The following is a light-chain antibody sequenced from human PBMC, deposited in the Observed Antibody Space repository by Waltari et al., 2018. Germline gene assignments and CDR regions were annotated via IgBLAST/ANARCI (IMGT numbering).Light chain of an antibody. Sequence: QSVVTQPPSASGTPGQRVSISCSGSSSNIGGNSVNWYQHVPGAGPRLLLYSTNQRPSGVPNRFTASKSGTSASLAISGLKSDDEADYYWAAWDDNLRAWVFGGGTKLTVL. V-gene: IGLV1-44*01. J-gene: IGLJ3*02. CDR3: AAWDDNLRAWV. CDR2: STN. CDR1: SSNIGGNS.